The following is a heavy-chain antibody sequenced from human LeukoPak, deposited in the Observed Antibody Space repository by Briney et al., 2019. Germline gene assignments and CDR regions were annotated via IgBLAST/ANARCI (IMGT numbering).Heavy chain of an antibody. V-gene: IGHV4-4*07. CDR3: ARDMPNYGSGSRWYYFDY. CDR1: GGSISSYY. D-gene: IGHD3-10*01. CDR2: IYTSGST. Sequence: PSETLSLTCTVSGGSISSYYWSWIRQLAGKGLEWIGRIYTSGSTNYNPSLKSRVTISVDTSKNQFSLKLSSVTAADTAVYYCARDMPNYGSGSRWYYFDYWGQGTLVTVSS. J-gene: IGHJ4*02.